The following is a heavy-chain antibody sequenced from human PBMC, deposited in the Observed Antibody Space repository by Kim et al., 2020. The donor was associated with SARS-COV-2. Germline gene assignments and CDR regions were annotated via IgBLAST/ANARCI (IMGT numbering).Heavy chain of an antibody. J-gene: IGHJ4*01. D-gene: IGHD3-10*01. CDR3: SXXXAAXXXDY. Sequence: GGSLRLSCAASGFTFSSYAMSWVRQAPGKGLXWVSTXSGSSTYYADSVKGRFTXXXDIXXXTLXXXMXXXRAXXXAAXXXSXXXAAXXXDY. CDR2: XSGSST. CDR1: GFTFSSYA. V-gene: IGHV3-23*01.